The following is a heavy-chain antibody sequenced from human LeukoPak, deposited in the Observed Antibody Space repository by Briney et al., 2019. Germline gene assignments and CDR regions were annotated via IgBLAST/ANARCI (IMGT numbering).Heavy chain of an antibody. J-gene: IGHJ4*02. CDR2: ISYDGSNK. D-gene: IGHD2-2*01. CDR3: ARDLQYLLLMGEIDY. V-gene: IGHV3-30*04. CDR1: GLSFSTYA. Sequence: GGSLRLSCAASGLSFSTYAMHWVRQAPGKGLEWVALISYDGSNKYYADSVKGRFTISRDNSKNTLYLQMHSLRADDTAVYYCARDLQYLLLMGEIDYWGQGTLVTVSS.